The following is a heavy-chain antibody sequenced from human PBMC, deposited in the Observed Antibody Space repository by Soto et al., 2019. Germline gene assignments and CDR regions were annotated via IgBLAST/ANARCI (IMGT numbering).Heavy chain of an antibody. CDR3: ARDRGGYSYGFPPFFDY. CDR1: GYSFTRYG. D-gene: IGHD5-18*01. CDR2: INAGNGNT. Sequence: ASVKVSCKASGYSFTRYGIGWARQAPGQGLEWMGWINAGNGNTKYSQKFQGRVTITRDTSASTAYMELSSLRSEDTAVYYCARDRGGYSYGFPPFFDYWGQGTLVTVSS. J-gene: IGHJ4*02. V-gene: IGHV1-3*01.